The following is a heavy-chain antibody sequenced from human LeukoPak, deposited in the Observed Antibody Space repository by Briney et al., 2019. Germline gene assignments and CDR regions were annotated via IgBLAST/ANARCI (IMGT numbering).Heavy chain of an antibody. D-gene: IGHD2-8*01. V-gene: IGHV3-11*05. J-gene: IGHJ5*02. Sequence: GGSLRLSCAASGFSFSDYYMSWLRQAPGKGLEWVSYITSDSSYTNYADSVKGRFTISRDNAKNSLYLQMDSLRAEDTAVYYCARDNGEWRLNWFDHWGQGTLVTVSS. CDR2: ITSDSSYT. CDR1: GFSFSDYY. CDR3: ARDNGEWRLNWFDH.